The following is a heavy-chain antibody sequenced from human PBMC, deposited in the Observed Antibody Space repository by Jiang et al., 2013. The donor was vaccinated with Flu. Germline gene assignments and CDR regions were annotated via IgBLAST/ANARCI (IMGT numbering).Heavy chain of an antibody. V-gene: IGHV1-3*01. J-gene: IGHJ1*01. CDR3: ARVRGSSSWYGYFQH. D-gene: IGHD6-13*01. CDR2: INAGNGNT. Sequence: AEVKKPGASVKVSCKASGYTFTSYAMHWVRQAPGQRLEWMGWINAGNGNTKYSQKFQGRVTITRDTSASTAYMELSSLRSEDTAVYYCARVRGSSSWYGYFQHWGQGTLVTVSS. CDR1: GYTFTSYA.